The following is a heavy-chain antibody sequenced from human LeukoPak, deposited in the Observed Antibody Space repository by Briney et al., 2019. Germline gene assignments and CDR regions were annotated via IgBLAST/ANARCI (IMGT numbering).Heavy chain of an antibody. V-gene: IGHV3-23*01. D-gene: IGHD2-2*03. Sequence: GGSLRLACAASGFSFRHYAMSWVRQAPTRGLEWVSSLRGDDETFYADSVKGRFTLSRDDSRNTVFLHPYNLRVDDTAVYYCARASWISSADAVWWGQGTLVTVSS. CDR3: ARASWISSADAVW. CDR1: GFSFRHYA. CDR2: LRGDDET. J-gene: IGHJ4*02.